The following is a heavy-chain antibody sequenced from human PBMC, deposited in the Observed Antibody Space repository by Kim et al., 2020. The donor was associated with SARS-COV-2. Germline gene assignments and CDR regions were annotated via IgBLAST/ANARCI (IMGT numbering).Heavy chain of an antibody. CDR3: ARDLRAKLRYFDWLLAPHWFDP. D-gene: IGHD3-9*01. CDR1: GFTFSSYA. Sequence: GGSLRLSCAASGFTFSSYAMHWVRQAPGKGLEWVAVISYDGSNKYYADSVKGRFTISRDNSKNTLYLQMNSLRAEDTAVYYCARDLRAKLRYFDWLLAPHWFDPWGQGTLVTVSS. CDR2: ISYDGSNK. V-gene: IGHV3-30-3*01. J-gene: IGHJ5*02.